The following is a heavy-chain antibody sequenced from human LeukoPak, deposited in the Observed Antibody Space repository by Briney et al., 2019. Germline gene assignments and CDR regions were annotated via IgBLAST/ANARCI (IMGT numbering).Heavy chain of an antibody. D-gene: IGHD3-9*01. CDR1: GFTFSSYG. V-gene: IGHV3-33*01. Sequence: GGSLRLSCAASGFTFSSYGMHWVRQAPGKGLEWVAVIWYDGSNKYYADSVKGRFTISRDNSKNTLYLQMNSLRAEDTAVYYCARGNRHYDILTGYYRWGQGTLVTVSS. CDR2: IWYDGSNK. J-gene: IGHJ4*02. CDR3: ARGNRHYDILTGYYR.